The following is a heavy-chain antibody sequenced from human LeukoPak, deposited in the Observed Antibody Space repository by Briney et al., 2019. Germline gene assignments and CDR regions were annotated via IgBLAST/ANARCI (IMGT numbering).Heavy chain of an antibody. J-gene: IGHJ5*02. V-gene: IGHV3-23*01. CDR2: ISGSGGST. Sequence: GGSLRLSCAASGFTFSSYGMSWVRQAPGKGLEWVSAISGSGGSTYYADSVKGRFTISRDNFKNTLYLQMNSLRAEDTAVYYCAKDMYDILTGYDIGRDNWFDPWGQGTLVSVSS. D-gene: IGHD3-9*01. CDR3: AKDMYDILTGYDIGRDNWFDP. CDR1: GFTFSSYG.